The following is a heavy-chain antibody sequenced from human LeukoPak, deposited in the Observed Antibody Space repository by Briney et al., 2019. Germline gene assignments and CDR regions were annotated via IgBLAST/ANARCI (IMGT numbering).Heavy chain of an antibody. Sequence: PSETLSLTCTVSGGSISSSSYYWGWIRQPPGKGLEWIGSIYYSGSTYYNPFLKSRVTISVDTSKNQFSLKLSSVTATDTAVYYCARHGRGLTIGIDFDYWGQGTLVTVSS. V-gene: IGHV4-39*01. J-gene: IGHJ4*02. CDR2: IYYSGST. CDR3: ARHGRGLTIGIDFDY. CDR1: GGSISSSSYY. D-gene: IGHD6-25*01.